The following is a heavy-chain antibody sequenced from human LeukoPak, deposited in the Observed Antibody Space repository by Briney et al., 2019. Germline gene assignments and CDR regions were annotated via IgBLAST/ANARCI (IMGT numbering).Heavy chain of an antibody. CDR3: ARVLNPWFGEVAFDY. CDR2: IYYSRST. J-gene: IGHJ4*02. V-gene: IGHV4-59*01. Sequence: SETLSLTCTVSGDSISSYYWSWIRQPPGKRLEWIGYIYYSRSTNYNPSLKSRLTIPLDTSKNQFSLKLSPVTAADTAEYYCARVLNPWFGEVAFDYWGQGALVIVSS. CDR1: GDSISSYY. D-gene: IGHD3-10*01.